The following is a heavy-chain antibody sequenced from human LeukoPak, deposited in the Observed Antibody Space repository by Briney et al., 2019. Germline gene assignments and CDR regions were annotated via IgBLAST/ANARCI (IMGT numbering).Heavy chain of an antibody. V-gene: IGHV1-2*02. CDR3: ARVPVAGHIDY. CDR1: GYTFTCHY. Sequence: ASVKVSCKASGYTFTCHYMHWVRQAPGQGLEWMGWINPNSGGTYYAQKFQGRVTMTRDTSISTAYMELSRLTSDDTAVYYCARVPVAGHIDYWGQGTLVTVSS. J-gene: IGHJ4*02. CDR2: INPNSGGT. D-gene: IGHD6-19*01.